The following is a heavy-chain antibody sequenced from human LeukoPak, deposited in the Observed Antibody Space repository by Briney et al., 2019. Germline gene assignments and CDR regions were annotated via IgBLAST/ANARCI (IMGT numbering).Heavy chain of an antibody. CDR3: AKIPGYGDLRGYYYYYMDV. V-gene: IGHV3-23*01. J-gene: IGHJ6*03. D-gene: IGHD4-17*01. CDR1: GFTLSTYA. Sequence: TGGSLRLSCAASGFTLSTYAMSWVRQTPGKGLEWVAATSSSDAGTYHADSVRGRFTISRDNSKNTLYLQMNSLRAEDTAVYYCAKIPGYGDLRGYYYYYMDVWGKGTTVTISS. CDR2: TSSSDAGT.